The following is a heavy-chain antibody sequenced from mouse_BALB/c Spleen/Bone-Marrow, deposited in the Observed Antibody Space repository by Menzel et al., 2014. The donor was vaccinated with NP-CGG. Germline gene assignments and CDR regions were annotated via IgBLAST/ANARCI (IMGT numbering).Heavy chain of an antibody. V-gene: IGHV5-9-2*01. CDR2: TSGGGSYT. Sequence: DVQLVESGGGLVKSGGSLKLSCAASGFTFNNYGMSWVRQTPEKRLEWVATTSGGGSYTFYPDSVKGRFTISRDNAKNDLYLQLSSLRSEDTALYYCARHAYYDQTEVSFVYWGQGTLVTVSA. CDR1: GFTFNNYG. J-gene: IGHJ3*01. D-gene: IGHD2-4*01. CDR3: ARHAYYDQTEVSFVY.